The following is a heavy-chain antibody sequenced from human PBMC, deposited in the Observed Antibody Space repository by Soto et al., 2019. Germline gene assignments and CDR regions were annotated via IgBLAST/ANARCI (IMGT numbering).Heavy chain of an antibody. D-gene: IGHD4-17*01. CDR3: ARFSSDYGNTHYWYFDL. CDR2: MNPNSGNT. V-gene: IGHV1-8*01. CDR1: GYTFTSYD. J-gene: IGHJ2*01. Sequence: QVQLVQSGAEVKKPGASVKVSCKASGYTFTSYDINWVRQATGQGLEWMGWMNPNSGNTGYAQKFQGRVTMTRNTSISTAYMELSSLRSEDTAVYYCARFSSDYGNTHYWYFDLWGRGTLVTVSS.